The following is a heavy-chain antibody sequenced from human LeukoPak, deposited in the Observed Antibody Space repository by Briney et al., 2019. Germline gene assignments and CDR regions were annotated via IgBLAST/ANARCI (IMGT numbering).Heavy chain of an antibody. J-gene: IGHJ3*02. Sequence: ASVKISCKASAYTFTNYYIHWVRRAPGQGLEWMGRINTNIGGTDYAQEFQGRVTPTRDSSISTAYMDLSRLTSDDTAVYYCARDSQSWFYYDSSGFDAFDIWGQGTMVTVSS. CDR2: INTNIGGT. V-gene: IGHV1-2*06. CDR1: AYTFTNYY. CDR3: ARDSQSWFYYDSSGFDAFDI. D-gene: IGHD3-22*01.